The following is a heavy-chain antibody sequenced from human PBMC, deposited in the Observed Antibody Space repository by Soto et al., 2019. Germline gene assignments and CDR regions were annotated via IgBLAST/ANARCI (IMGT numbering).Heavy chain of an antibody. CDR1: GGSFSGYY. J-gene: IGHJ4*02. D-gene: IGHD3-10*01. V-gene: IGHV4-34*01. CDR3: ARGRPKHYYGSGSSPDY. Sequence: QVQLQQWGAGLLKPSETLSLTCAVYGGSFSGYYWSWIRQPPGKGLEWIGEINHSGSTNYNPSHKSRVTISVDTSKNQFSLKLSSVTAADTAVYYCARGRPKHYYGSGSSPDYWGQGTLVTVSS. CDR2: INHSGST.